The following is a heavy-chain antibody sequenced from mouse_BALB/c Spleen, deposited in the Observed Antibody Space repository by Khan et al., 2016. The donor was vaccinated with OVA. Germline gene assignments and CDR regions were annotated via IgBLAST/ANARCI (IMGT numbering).Heavy chain of an antibody. CDR2: ISYSGST. Sequence: EVKLLESGPGLVKPSQSLSLTCTVTGYSITSDYAWNWIRQFPGNPLEWMGYISYSGSTNYNPSLKSRTSLTLDTSTNPFILQLNSVTTEDTATYYCERDGCRYNDAMDYWGQGTSVTVSA. CDR3: ERDGCRYNDAMDY. D-gene: IGHD2-3*01. J-gene: IGHJ4*01. CDR1: GYSITSDYA. V-gene: IGHV3-2*02.